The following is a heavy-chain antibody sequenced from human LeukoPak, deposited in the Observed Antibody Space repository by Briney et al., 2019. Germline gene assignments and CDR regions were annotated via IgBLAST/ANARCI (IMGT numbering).Heavy chain of an antibody. CDR3: ARVDYDFWSGYRSYYFDY. Sequence: PSETLSLTCTVSGGSISSYYWSWIRQPPGKGLEWIGYIYYSGSTNYNPSLKSRVTISVDTSKNQFSLKLSSVTAADTAVYYCARVDYDFWSGYRSYYFDYWGQGTLVTVSS. CDR2: IYYSGST. J-gene: IGHJ4*02. CDR1: GGSISSYY. V-gene: IGHV4-59*01. D-gene: IGHD3-3*01.